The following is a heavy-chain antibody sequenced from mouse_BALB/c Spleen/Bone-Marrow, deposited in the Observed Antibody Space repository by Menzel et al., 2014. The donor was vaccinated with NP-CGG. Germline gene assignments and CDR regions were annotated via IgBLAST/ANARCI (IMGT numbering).Heavy chain of an antibody. Sequence: EVQREESGGGPVQPGGSLKLSCAASGFDLSRYWMSWVRQAPGKGLEWMGVINPDSSTINYAQSLKDKLINSKSNAKNKLNQQMTKVRSEDTAVYYCARLSSYCSLFVWGAGTTVTVSS. CDR3: ARLSSYCSLFV. D-gene: IGHD2-12*01. CDR2: INPDSSTI. J-gene: IGHJ1*01. CDR1: GFDLSRYW. V-gene: IGHV4-1*02.